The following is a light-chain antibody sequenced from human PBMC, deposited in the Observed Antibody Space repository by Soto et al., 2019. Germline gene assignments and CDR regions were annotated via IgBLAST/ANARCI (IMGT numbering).Light chain of an antibody. CDR3: AAWDDGVGGPA. Sequence: QSVLTQPPSASGTPGQRVTISCSGSNSNIGNKYVYWYQQLPGTAPKLVMYRNNHRPSGVPDRFSGSKSGTSASLAISGLPSEDEADYYCAAWDDGVGGPAFGGGTKVTVL. CDR1: NSNIGNKY. J-gene: IGLJ2*01. V-gene: IGLV1-47*01. CDR2: RNN.